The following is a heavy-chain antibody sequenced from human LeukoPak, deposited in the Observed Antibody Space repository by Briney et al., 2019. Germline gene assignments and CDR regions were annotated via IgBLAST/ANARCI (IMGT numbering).Heavy chain of an antibody. D-gene: IGHD6-6*01. V-gene: IGHV1-69*13. CDR2: IIPIFGTA. CDR1: VGTFSSYA. J-gene: IGHJ4*02. Sequence: ASVNVSCKASVGTFSSYAISWVRQPPAQGLEWMGGIIPIFGTANYAQKFQGRVTITADESTNTAYMELSSLRSEDTAVYCCVRGSPEYQNWGQGTLVTVSS. CDR3: VRGSPEYQN.